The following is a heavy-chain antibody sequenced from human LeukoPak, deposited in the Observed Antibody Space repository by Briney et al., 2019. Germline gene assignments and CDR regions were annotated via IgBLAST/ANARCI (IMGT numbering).Heavy chain of an antibody. V-gene: IGHV3-23*01. J-gene: IGHJ4*02. CDR3: ARDEDGKLDY. D-gene: IGHD5-24*01. Sequence: GGSLRLSCAASGFTFSSYAMSWVRQAPGKGLEWVSVVSGSGGSTYYADSVKGRFTISRDNSKNTLYLQMNSLRAEDTAVYYCARDEDGKLDYWGQGTLVTVSS. CDR1: GFTFSSYA. CDR2: VSGSGGST.